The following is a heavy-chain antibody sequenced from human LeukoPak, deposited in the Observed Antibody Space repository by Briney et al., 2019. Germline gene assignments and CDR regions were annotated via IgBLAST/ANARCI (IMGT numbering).Heavy chain of an antibody. CDR1: GFTFSSYA. D-gene: IGHD3-10*01. J-gene: IGHJ4*02. CDR3: AKRGVVIRVILVGFHKQAYYFDS. Sequence: PGESLRLSCAASGFTFSSYAMSWVRQAPGKGLEWVAGISDSGGSTNYADSVKGRFTISRDNAKNTLYLQMNSLRAEDTAVYFCAKRGVVIRVILVGFHKQAYYFDSWGQGALVTVSS. V-gene: IGHV3-23*01. CDR2: ISDSGGST.